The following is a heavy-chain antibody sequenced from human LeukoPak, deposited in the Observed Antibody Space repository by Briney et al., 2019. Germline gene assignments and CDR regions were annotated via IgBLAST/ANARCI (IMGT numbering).Heavy chain of an antibody. Sequence: GGSLRLSCAASGLTFSRYSMNWVRQAPGKGLEWVSYISSSRSTMYYADSVKGRFTISRDNAKNSLYLQMNSLRDEDTAVYYCARNGLGYYDSSGSRDAFDIWGQGTMVTVSS. CDR2: ISSSRSTM. J-gene: IGHJ3*02. CDR3: ARNGLGYYDSSGSRDAFDI. D-gene: IGHD3-22*01. V-gene: IGHV3-48*02. CDR1: GLTFSRYS.